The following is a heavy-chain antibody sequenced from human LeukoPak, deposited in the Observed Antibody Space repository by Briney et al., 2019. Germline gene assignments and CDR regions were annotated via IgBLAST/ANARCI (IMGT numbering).Heavy chain of an antibody. CDR3: ARGHLNYYGSGSYYNVPSNDY. V-gene: IGHV1-8*01. Sequence: ASVKVSCKASGYTFTSYDINWVRQATGQGLEWMGWMNPNSGSTGYAQKFQGRVTMTRNTSISTAYMELSSLRSEDTAVYYCARGHLNYYGSGSYYNVPSNDYWGQGTLVTVSS. J-gene: IGHJ4*02. CDR1: GYTFTSYD. D-gene: IGHD3-10*01. CDR2: MNPNSGST.